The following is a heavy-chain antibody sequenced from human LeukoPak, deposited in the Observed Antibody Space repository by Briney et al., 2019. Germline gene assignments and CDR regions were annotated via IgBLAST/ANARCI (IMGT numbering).Heavy chain of an antibody. CDR3: ARLGQGDAFDI. CDR2: INHSGST. CDR1: GGSFSGYY. Sequence: SETLSLTCAVYGGSFSGYYWSWIRQPPGKGLEWIGEINHSGSTNYNPSLKSRVTISVDTSKNQFSLKLSSVTAADTAVYYCARLGQGDAFDIWGHGTMVTVSS. D-gene: IGHD7-27*01. V-gene: IGHV4-34*01. J-gene: IGHJ3*02.